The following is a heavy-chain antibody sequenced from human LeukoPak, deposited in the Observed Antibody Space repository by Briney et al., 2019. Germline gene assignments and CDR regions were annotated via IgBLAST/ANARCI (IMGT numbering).Heavy chain of an antibody. CDR1: GFTFSSYA. J-gene: IGHJ4*02. D-gene: IGHD6-6*01. Sequence: GGSPRLSCAVSGFTFSSYAMSWVRQAPGKGLEWVSGISDSGGSTYYADSVKGRFTISRDNSKNTLHLQMNSLRAEDTAVYYCAKVSQSSSSFSDYFDYWGQGTLVTVSS. V-gene: IGHV3-23*01. CDR2: ISDSGGST. CDR3: AKVSQSSSSFSDYFDY.